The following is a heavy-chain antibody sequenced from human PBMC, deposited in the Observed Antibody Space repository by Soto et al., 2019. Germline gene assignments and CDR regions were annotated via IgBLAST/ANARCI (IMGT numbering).Heavy chain of an antibody. Sequence: PGGSLSLSCAASGFPLDDYAMHWVRQAPGKGLEWVSGINWNSDTIGYADSVKGRFTVSRDNAKGSLLLQMSSLRAEDTAVYFCAMSNSNDLYYHFESWGQGTPVTVSS. V-gene: IGHV3-9*01. D-gene: IGHD3-22*01. J-gene: IGHJ4*02. CDR2: INWNSDTI. CDR1: GFPLDDYA. CDR3: AMSNSNDLYYHFES.